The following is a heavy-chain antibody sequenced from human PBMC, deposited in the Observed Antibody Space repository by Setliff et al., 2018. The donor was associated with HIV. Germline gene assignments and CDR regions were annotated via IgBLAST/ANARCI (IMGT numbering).Heavy chain of an antibody. J-gene: IGHJ4*02. CDR3: ARRLLRGVRGPPCFDY. CDR1: GFAFDNYA. D-gene: IGHD3-10*01. V-gene: IGHV3-66*02. CDR2: IYSDGST. Sequence: PGGSLRLSCEASGFAFDNYAMSWVRQAPGKGLEWVSTIYSDGSTYHADSVKGRFTLSRDNSKNTLYLQMNSLTPEDTAVYYCARRLLRGVRGPPCFDYWGQGTLVTVSS.